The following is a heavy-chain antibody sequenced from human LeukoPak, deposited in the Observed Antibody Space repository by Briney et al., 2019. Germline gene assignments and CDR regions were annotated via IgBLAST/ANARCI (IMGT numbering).Heavy chain of an antibody. CDR3: AKVTSGYQSDY. J-gene: IGHJ4*02. V-gene: IGHV3-30*02. CDR2: IRLDGNDK. CDR1: GFTFSSHG. Sequence: PGGSLRLSCAASGFTFSSHGRYWVRQAPGKGLEWVAFIRLDGNDKYYTDSVKGRFTISRDNSKNMLYLQMNSLGAEDTAVYYCAKVTSGYQSDYWGQGTLVTVSS. D-gene: IGHD3-22*01.